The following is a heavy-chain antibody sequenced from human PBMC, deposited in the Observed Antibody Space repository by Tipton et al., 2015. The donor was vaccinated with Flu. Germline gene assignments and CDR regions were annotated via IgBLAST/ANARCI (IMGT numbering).Heavy chain of an antibody. CDR3: ARYKGVTTPRGGFDY. CDR2: IKQDGSEK. J-gene: IGHJ4*02. Sequence: QLVQSGGGLVQPGRSLRLSCTASGFTFSSYWMSWVRQAPGKGLEWVANIKQDGSEKYYVDSVKGRFTIPRDNAKNSLYLQMNSLRAEDTAVYYCARYKGVTTPRGGFDYWGQGTLVTVSS. CDR1: GFTFSSYW. D-gene: IGHD4-17*01. V-gene: IGHV3-7*01.